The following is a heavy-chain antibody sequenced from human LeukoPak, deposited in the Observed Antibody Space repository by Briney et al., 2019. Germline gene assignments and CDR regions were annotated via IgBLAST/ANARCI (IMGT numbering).Heavy chain of an antibody. CDR2: IRYDGSNK. D-gene: IGHD2-2*01. CDR3: AKLQSVVIPAAMLGFDY. CDR1: GFTFSSYG. Sequence: GGSLRLSCAASGFTFSSYGMHWVRQAPGKGLEWVAFIRYDGSNKYYAGSVKGRFTISRDNSRDTLSVQINSLRAEDTAVYYCAKLQSVVIPAAMLGFDYWGQGILVTVSS. V-gene: IGHV3-30*02. J-gene: IGHJ4*02.